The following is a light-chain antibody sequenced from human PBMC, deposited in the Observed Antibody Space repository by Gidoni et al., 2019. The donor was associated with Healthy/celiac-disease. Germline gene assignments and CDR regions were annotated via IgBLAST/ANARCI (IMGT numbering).Light chain of an antibody. J-gene: IGLJ2*01. CDR1: NIGSKN. CDR3: QVWDSSTHVV. CDR2: RDS. Sequence: SYALTQPLSVSVALGQTARITWGGNNIGSKNVHGYPQKPGKAPVLVIYRDSNRPSGIPERFSGSNSGNTATLTISRAQAGDEADYYCQVWDSSTHVVFGGGTKLTVL. V-gene: IGLV3-9*01.